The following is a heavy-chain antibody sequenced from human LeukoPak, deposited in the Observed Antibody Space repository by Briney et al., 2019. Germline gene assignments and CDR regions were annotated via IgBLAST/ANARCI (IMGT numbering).Heavy chain of an antibody. CDR1: GYTLSELS. CDR3: ARGMGDGYTGDRWEFDS. V-gene: IGHV1-46*01. Sequence: ASVKVSCKDSGYTLSELSMRWVRHAPGQGLEWMGIITASGGSTTYAQKFQGRVTMTTDTSTSTAYLELNSMRSEDAAVYYCARGMGDGYTGDRWEFDSWGRGTLVTVSS. J-gene: IGHJ4*02. CDR2: ITASGGST. D-gene: IGHD5-24*01.